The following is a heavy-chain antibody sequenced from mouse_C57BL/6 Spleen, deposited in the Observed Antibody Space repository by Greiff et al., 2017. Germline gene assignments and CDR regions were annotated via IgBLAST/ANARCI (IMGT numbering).Heavy chain of an antibody. V-gene: IGHV1-9*01. CDR3: ARGPLTTVVATDFDV. Sequence: HVQLQQSGAELMKPGASVKLSCKATGYTFTGYWLAWVKQRPGHGLEWIGEILPGSGSTNYNEKFKSKATFTADTSSNTAYMHLSSRTTEDSAIYDWARGPLTTVVATDFDVWGTGTTVTVSS. CDR1: GYTFTGYW. D-gene: IGHD1-1*01. CDR2: ILPGSGST. J-gene: IGHJ1*03.